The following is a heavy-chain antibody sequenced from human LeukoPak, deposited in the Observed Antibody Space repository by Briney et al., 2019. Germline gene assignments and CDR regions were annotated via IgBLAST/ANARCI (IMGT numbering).Heavy chain of an antibody. Sequence: DSVKVSCKASGYTFTSYGISWARQAPGQGLEWMGWISAYNGNTNYAQKLQGRVTMTTDTSTSTAYMELRSLRSDDTAVYYCARDQRGYYDSSGYYYPWFDPWGQGTLVTVSS. D-gene: IGHD3-22*01. V-gene: IGHV1-18*01. CDR1: GYTFTSYG. CDR3: ARDQRGYYDSSGYYYPWFDP. J-gene: IGHJ5*02. CDR2: ISAYNGNT.